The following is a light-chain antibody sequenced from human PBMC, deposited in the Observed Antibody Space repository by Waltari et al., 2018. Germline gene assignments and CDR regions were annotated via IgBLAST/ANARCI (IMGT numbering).Light chain of an antibody. Sequence: EIVMTQSPATLSLSPGERVTLSCRASQSISSYLAWYQQKPGHAPSLLIYDASTRAAGIPARFSGSGSVTDFTLSIRHLEHEDFALYYCQKRSTSFTFGRGTRVDVK. CDR2: DAS. V-gene: IGKV3-11*01. J-gene: IGKJ3*01. CDR3: QKRSTSFT. CDR1: QSISSY.